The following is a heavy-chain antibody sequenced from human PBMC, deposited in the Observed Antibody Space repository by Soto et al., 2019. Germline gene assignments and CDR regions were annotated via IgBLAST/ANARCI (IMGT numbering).Heavy chain of an antibody. D-gene: IGHD2-21*01. CDR2: IIPILGIA. CDR1: GGTFSSYT. CDR3: ASRFRGDAFDI. J-gene: IGHJ3*02. Sequence: QVQLVQSGAEVKKPGSSVKVSCKASGGTFSSYTISWVRQAPGQGLEWMGRIIPILGIANYAQKFLGRVTITADKSTSTAYMELSSLRSEDTAVYYCASRFRGDAFDIWGQGTMVTVSS. V-gene: IGHV1-69*02.